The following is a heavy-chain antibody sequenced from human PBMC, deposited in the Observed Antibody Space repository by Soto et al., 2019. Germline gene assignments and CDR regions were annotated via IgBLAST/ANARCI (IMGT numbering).Heavy chain of an antibody. CDR1: GGTFSSYA. D-gene: IGHD2-2*02. Sequence: QVQLVQSGAEVKKPGSSVKVSCKASGGTFSSYAISWVRQAPGQGLEWMGGIIPIFGTANYAQKFQGRVTITADKYTSTAYMELSSLRSEDTAVYYCARDSDIVVVPAAIPPGYYYGMDVWGQGTTVTVSS. V-gene: IGHV1-69*06. CDR3: ARDSDIVVVPAAIPPGYYYGMDV. CDR2: IIPIFGTA. J-gene: IGHJ6*02.